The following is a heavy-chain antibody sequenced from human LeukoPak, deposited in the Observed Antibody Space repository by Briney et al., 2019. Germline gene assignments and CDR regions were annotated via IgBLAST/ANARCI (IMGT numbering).Heavy chain of an antibody. CDR1: GFTFSSYS. CDR2: ISSSSSYI. Sequence: PGGSLRLSCAASGFTFSSYSMNWVRQAPGKGLEWVSSISSSSSYIYYADSVKGRFTISRDNAKNSLYLQMNSLRAEDTAVYYCARDEPGGDGWSNQVPHDYWGQGTLVTVSS. V-gene: IGHV3-21*01. J-gene: IGHJ4*02. D-gene: IGHD6-19*01. CDR3: ARDEPGGDGWSNQVPHDY.